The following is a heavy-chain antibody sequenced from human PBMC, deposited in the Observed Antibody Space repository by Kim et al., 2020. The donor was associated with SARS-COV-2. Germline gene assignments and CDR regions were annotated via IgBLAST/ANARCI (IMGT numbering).Heavy chain of an antibody. V-gene: IGHV3-13*01. J-gene: IGHJ3*02. Sequence: GGSLRLSCAASGFTFSSYDMHWVRQATGKGLVWVSAIGTAGDTYYPGSVKGRFTISRENAKNSLYLQMNSLRAGDTAVYYCARGYSSSWYWAFDIWGQGTMVTVSS. CDR3: ARGYSSSWYWAFDI. CDR2: IGTAGDT. CDR1: GFTFSSYD. D-gene: IGHD6-13*01.